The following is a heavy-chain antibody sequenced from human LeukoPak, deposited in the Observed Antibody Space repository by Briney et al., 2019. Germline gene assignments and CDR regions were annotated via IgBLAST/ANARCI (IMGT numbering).Heavy chain of an antibody. CDR3: ARSGSYSFYYYYYGMDV. Sequence: GGSLRLSCAASGFTFSSYAMSWVRQAPGKGLEWVSAISGSGGSTYYADSVKGRFTISRDNSKNTLYLQMNSLRAEDTAVYYCARSGSYSFYYYYYGMDVWGQGTTVTVSS. V-gene: IGHV3-23*01. CDR1: GFTFSSYA. J-gene: IGHJ6*02. CDR2: ISGSGGST. D-gene: IGHD1-26*01.